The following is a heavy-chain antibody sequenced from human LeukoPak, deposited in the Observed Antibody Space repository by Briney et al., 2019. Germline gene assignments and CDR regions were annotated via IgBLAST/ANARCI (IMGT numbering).Heavy chain of an antibody. D-gene: IGHD1-26*01. V-gene: IGHV4-39*01. CDR3: ARRTSNPVGAIDY. J-gene: IGHJ4*02. Sequence: PSDTLSLTCTVSGGSISISNYYWGWIRQPPGRGLEWIGSISYSGTYYNPSLKSRLTISVDTSKNHFSLNLRSVTAADTAVYYCARRTSNPVGAIDYWGQGTLVTVSS. CDR1: GGSISISNYY. CDR2: ISYSGT.